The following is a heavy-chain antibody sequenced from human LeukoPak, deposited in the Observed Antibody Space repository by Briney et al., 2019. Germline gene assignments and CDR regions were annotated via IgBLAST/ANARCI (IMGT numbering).Heavy chain of an antibody. CDR2: ISGSGGST. Sequence: GGSLRLSCAASRFTFSSYSMNWVRQAPGKGLEWVSAISGSGGSTYYADSVKGRFTISRDNSKNTLYLQMNSLRAEDTAVYYCARDRTAADPWGQGTLVTVSS. CDR1: RFTFSSYS. J-gene: IGHJ5*02. CDR3: ARDRTAADP. V-gene: IGHV3-23*01. D-gene: IGHD6-13*01.